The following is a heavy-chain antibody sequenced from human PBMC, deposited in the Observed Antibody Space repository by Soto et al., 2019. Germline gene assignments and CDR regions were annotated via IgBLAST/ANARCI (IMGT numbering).Heavy chain of an antibody. CDR1: GGSISSSY. D-gene: IGHD6-25*01. Sequence: QAPLQESGPGLVKPSETLSLTCTVSGGSISSSYWGWIRQPPGKGLEWTGYIYHSGSTNYNPSLKSRVTISVDTSKNQFSLKLSSVTAADTAVYYCARLGSIAADDFDYWGQGTLVTVSS. V-gene: IGHV4-59*08. J-gene: IGHJ4*02. CDR3: ARLGSIAADDFDY. CDR2: IYHSGST.